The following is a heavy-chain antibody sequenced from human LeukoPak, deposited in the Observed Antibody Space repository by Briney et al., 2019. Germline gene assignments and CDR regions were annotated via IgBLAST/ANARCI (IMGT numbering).Heavy chain of an antibody. CDR1: GFIFRNYA. V-gene: IGHV3-23*01. CDR2: ISANGGGT. Sequence: GGSPRLSCGASGFIFRNYAMSWVRQAPGEGLEWVSGISANGGGTYYADSVKGRFTISRDNSKNMLYLQMNSLRAEDTAVYYCAKESGALGAPLYDYWGQGTLVTGSS. CDR3: AKESGALGAPLYDY. D-gene: IGHD4/OR15-4a*01. J-gene: IGHJ4*02.